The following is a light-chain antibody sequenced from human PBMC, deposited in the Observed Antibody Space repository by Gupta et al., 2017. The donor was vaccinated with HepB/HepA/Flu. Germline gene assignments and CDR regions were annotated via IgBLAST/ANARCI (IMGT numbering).Light chain of an antibody. CDR1: QSGRYSSNNKNY. V-gene: IGKV4-1*01. J-gene: IGKJ5*01. CDR2: WAP. Sequence: IVITQPPDLLAQSIGERATINCKSSQSGRYSSNNKNYLTWYQQKPGQPPKLLIYWAPTRESGVPDRFSGSGSGTDFTLTISSLQAEDVAVYYCQQYNTFPSTFGQGTQLEIK. CDR3: QQYNTFPST.